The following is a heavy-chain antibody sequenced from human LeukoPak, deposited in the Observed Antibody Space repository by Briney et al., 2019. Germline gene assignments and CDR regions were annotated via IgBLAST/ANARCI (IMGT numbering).Heavy chain of an antibody. D-gene: IGHD5-24*01. CDR3: ARGDGYNDAEYLQH. CDR2: IWYDGSNK. J-gene: IGHJ1*01. Sequence: GGSLRLFCAASGFTFSRYGMHWVRQAPGKGLEGGAVIWYDGSNKYYGDSVKGRFTISRDNSKKTLYLQMNSLRVEDTAVYYCARGDGYNDAEYLQHWGQGTLVTVS. CDR1: GFTFSRYG. V-gene: IGHV3-33*01.